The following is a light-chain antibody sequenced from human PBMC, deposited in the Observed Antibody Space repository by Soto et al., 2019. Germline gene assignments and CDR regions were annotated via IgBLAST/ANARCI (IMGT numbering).Light chain of an antibody. J-gene: IGLJ2*01. Sequence: QSVLTQPASVSGSPGQSLTISCTGTSSDVGGYNFVSWYQQHPGKDPKLMIFDVSNRPSGVFNRFSGTKSGNTASVTISGLQSEDEADYYCSSYTSSSTVVFGGGTKLTVL. V-gene: IGLV2-14*03. CDR3: SSYTSSSTVV. CDR1: SSDVGGYNF. CDR2: DVS.